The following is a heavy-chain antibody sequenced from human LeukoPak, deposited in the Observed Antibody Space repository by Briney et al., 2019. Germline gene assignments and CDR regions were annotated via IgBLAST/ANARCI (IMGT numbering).Heavy chain of an antibody. D-gene: IGHD2-2*02. CDR3: ARDPRYCSSTSCYTFYYYYYYMDV. CDR2: INSDWSST. CDR1: GFTFSSYW. Sequence: GGSLRLSCAASGFTFSSYWMHWVRQAPGKGLVWGSRINSDWSSTSYADSVKGRFTMSRDNAKNTLYLQMNSLRAEDTAVYYCARDPRYCSSTSCYTFYYYYYYMDVWGKGTTVTVSS. V-gene: IGHV3-74*01. J-gene: IGHJ6*03.